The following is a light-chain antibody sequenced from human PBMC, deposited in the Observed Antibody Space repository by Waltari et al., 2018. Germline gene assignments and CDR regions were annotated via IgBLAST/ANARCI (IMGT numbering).Light chain of an antibody. CDR2: LGS. Sequence: DIVMTQSPLSLPVTPGEPASISCKSSRSLLHSSGYNYVDRYLQKPGQSPQLLISLGSNRASGVPDRFSGSGSGTDFTLKISRVEAEDVGVYYCMQALQSPLTFGGGTKVEIK. J-gene: IGKJ4*01. CDR1: RSLLHSSGYNY. V-gene: IGKV2-28*01. CDR3: MQALQSPLT.